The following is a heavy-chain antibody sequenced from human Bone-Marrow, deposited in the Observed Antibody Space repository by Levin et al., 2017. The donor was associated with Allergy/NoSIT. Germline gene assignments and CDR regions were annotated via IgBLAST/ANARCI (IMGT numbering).Heavy chain of an antibody. V-gene: IGHV7-4-1*02. CDR2: INTNTGNP. J-gene: IGHJ5*02. CDR1: GYNFSDFA. D-gene: IGHD3-3*01. Sequence: PRASVKVSCKASGYNFSDFAMSWVRQAPGQGLEWMGWINTNTGNPTYAQGFIGRFVFSLDTSVSTAYLQINSLQAEDTAVYYCARDAVREYDFDFWSGYSWAWFDPWGQGTLVTVSS. CDR3: ARDAVREYDFDFWSGYSWAWFDP.